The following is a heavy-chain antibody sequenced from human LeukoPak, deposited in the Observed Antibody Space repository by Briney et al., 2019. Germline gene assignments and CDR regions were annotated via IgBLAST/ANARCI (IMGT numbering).Heavy chain of an antibody. D-gene: IGHD6-19*01. V-gene: IGHV3-23*01. CDR2: ISGRDGST. J-gene: IGHJ1*01. CDR3: TRNSGWYGLS. Sequence: GGSLRLSCAASGFSFSNYAMSRVRQAPGKGLEWVSAISGRDGSTYYAGSVKGRFTISRDNSKNTLYLQMNSLRGEDTAVYYCTRNSGWYGLSWGQGTLVTVSS. CDR1: GFSFSNYA.